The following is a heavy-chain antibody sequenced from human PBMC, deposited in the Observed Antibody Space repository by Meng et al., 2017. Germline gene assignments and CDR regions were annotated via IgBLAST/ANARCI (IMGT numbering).Heavy chain of an antibody. J-gene: IGHJ4*02. CDR1: GGSFSGYY. CDR3: ARRGIAARPFYY. D-gene: IGHD6-6*01. Sequence: VPLQQGGAGLLKPSETLSLTCAVYGGSFSGYYWSWIRQPPGKGLEWIGEINHSGSTNYNPSLKSRVTISVDTSKNQFSLKLSSVTAADTAVYYCARRGIAARPFYYWGQGTLVTVFS. V-gene: IGHV4-34*01. CDR2: INHSGST.